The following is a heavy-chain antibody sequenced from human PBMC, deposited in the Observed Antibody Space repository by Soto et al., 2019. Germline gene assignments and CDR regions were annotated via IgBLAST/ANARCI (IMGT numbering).Heavy chain of an antibody. Sequence: QVQLVESGGGVVQPGTSLRLSCAASGFTFSTYGMHWVRQAPGKGLDLVALIWYDGSRTHYAESVKGRFTISRDNSRNTLFLQMNSLRVEGTAVYYCAREQIGVAGSTYDYWGQGTLVTVSS. J-gene: IGHJ4*02. CDR1: GFTFSTYG. V-gene: IGHV3-33*01. CDR2: IWYDGSRT. D-gene: IGHD6-19*01. CDR3: AREQIGVAGSTYDY.